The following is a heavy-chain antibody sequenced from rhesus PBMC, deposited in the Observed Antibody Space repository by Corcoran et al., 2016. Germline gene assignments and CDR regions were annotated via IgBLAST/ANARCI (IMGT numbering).Heavy chain of an antibody. J-gene: IGHJ4*01. V-gene: IGHV1S2*01. Sequence: QVQLVQSGAEVKKPGSSVKESCKASGYTFTDYYMHWVRQAPRQGLEWMGWINPYNGNTKYAQKFQGRGDMTRDTSTSTAYMELSSLRSEDTAVYYCARGSYYSGSSDYWGQGVLVTVSS. CDR2: INPYNGNT. CDR1: GYTFTDYY. CDR3: ARGSYYSGSSDY. D-gene: IGHD3-16*01.